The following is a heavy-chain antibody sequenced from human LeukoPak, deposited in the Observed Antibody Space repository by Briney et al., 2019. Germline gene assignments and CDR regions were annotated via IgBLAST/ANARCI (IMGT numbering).Heavy chain of an antibody. CDR3: ARENYCSSTSCSFDY. J-gene: IGHJ4*02. D-gene: IGHD2-2*01. Sequence: PSETLSLTCTVSGGSISSYYWSWIRQPLGKGLEWIGYIYYSGSTYYNPSLKSRVTISVNTSKNQFSLKLSSVTAADTAVYYCARENYCSSTSCSFDYWGQGTLVTVSS. CDR2: IYYSGST. CDR1: GGSISSYY. V-gene: IGHV4-59*04.